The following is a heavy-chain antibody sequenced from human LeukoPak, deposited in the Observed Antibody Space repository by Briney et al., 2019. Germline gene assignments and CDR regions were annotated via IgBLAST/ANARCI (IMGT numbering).Heavy chain of an antibody. J-gene: IGHJ5*02. Sequence: SETLSLTCTVSGGSISSGDYYWSWIGQPPGKGLEWIGYIYYSGSTYYNPSLKSRVTISVDTSKNQFSLKLRSVTAADTAVYYCARDRTGVYSHHWGQGPLVTVSS. CDR3: ARDRTGVYSHH. CDR2: IYYSGST. CDR1: GGSISSGDYY. D-gene: IGHD7-27*01. V-gene: IGHV4-30-4*08.